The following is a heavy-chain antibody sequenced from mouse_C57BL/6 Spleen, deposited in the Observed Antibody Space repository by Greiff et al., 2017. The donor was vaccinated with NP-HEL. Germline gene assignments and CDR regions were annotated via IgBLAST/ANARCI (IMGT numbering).Heavy chain of an antibody. D-gene: IGHD2-4*01. J-gene: IGHJ4*01. CDR1: GFTFSSYA. V-gene: IGHV5-4*01. CDR2: ISDGGSYT. Sequence: EVMLVESGGGLVKPGGSLKLSCAASGFTFSSYAMSWVRQTPEKRLEWVATISDGGSYTYYPDNVKGRFTISRDNAKNNLYLQMSHLKSEDTAMYYCARDDYDVSYDYAMDYWGQGTSVTVSS. CDR3: ARDDYDVSYDYAMDY.